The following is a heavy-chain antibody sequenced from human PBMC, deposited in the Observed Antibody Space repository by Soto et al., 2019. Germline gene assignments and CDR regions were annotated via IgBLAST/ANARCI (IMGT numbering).Heavy chain of an antibody. D-gene: IGHD6-19*01. CDR1: GFSISTYA. V-gene: IGHV3-30*18. CDR3: AKDKGSSGWYFDH. Sequence: VQLVESGGGVVQPGRSLRLSCVASGFSISTYAMHWVRQAPGKGLEWVAVISSDGTNKYYADSVKGRFTIARDNSKNTVYLYINSLGAEDTALFFCAKDKGSSGWYFDHWGQGTLVTVSS. J-gene: IGHJ4*02. CDR2: ISSDGTNK.